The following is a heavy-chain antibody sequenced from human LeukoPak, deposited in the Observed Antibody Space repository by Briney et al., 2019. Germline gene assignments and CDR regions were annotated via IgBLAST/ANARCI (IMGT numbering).Heavy chain of an antibody. Sequence: PSETLSLTCAVYIDSFSNYHWNWIRQTPAKGIEWIGEVNESGGTNISPSLRSRVILSVDTSKNQSSLKLISVTVADTAIYYCARGQGATVPQVGKNWFDPWGQGTRVTVSS. D-gene: IGHD1-26*01. CDR1: IDSFSNYH. J-gene: IGHJ5*02. V-gene: IGHV4-34*01. CDR3: ARGQGATVPQVGKNWFDP. CDR2: VNESGGT.